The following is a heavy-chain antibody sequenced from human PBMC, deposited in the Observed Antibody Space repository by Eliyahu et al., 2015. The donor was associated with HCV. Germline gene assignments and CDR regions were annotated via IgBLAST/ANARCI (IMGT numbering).Heavy chain of an antibody. Sequence: ASGFTFSSYTMNWVRQAPGKGLEWVSSISSSTSYIYYAASVRGRFTISRDNAKNSLYLQMHSLRAEDTAVYYCARGGEYYDILTTYYDWYFDLWGRGTLVTVSS. J-gene: IGHJ2*01. CDR3: ARGGEYYDILTTYYDWYFDL. V-gene: IGHV3-21*01. D-gene: IGHD3-9*01. CDR2: ISSSTSYI. CDR1: GFTFSSYT.